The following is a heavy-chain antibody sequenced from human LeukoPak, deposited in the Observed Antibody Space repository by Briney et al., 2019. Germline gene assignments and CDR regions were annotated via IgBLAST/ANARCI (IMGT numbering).Heavy chain of an antibody. CDR2: ISWDGGST. CDR3: AKDRDGYETTYYFDY. D-gene: IGHD5-12*01. CDR1: GFTFDDYA. J-gene: IGHJ4*02. V-gene: IGHV3-43D*03. Sequence: EGSLRLSCAASGFTFDDYAMHWVRQAPGKGLEWVSLISWDGGSTYYADSVKGRFTISRDNSKNTLYLQMSSLRAEDTAVYYCAKDRDGYETTYYFDYWGQGTLVTVSS.